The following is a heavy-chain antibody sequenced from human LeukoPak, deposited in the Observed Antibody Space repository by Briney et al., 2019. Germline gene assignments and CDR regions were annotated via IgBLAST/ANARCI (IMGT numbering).Heavy chain of an antibody. Sequence: PGGSLRLSCASSGFTFSSYGMHWVRQAPGKGLEWVAFIRYDGSNKYYADSVKGRFTISRDNSKNTLYLQMNSLRAEDTAVYYCAKDFFGGSYNFGYWGQGTLVTVSS. J-gene: IGHJ4*02. CDR3: AKDFFGGSYNFGY. CDR2: IRYDGSNK. D-gene: IGHD1-26*01. CDR1: GFTFSSYG. V-gene: IGHV3-30*02.